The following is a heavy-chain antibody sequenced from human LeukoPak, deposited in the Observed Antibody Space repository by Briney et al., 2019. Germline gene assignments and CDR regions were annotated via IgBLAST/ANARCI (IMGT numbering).Heavy chain of an antibody. CDR3: ARGATDVTGWFDP. CDR1: EFTFSGFY. V-gene: IGHV3-11*04. D-gene: IGHD1-1*01. J-gene: IGHJ5*02. CDR2: ISSSGSTI. Sequence: PGGSLRLSCAASEFTFSGFYMSWIRQAPGKGLEWVSYISSSGSTIYYADSVKGRFTISRDNAKNSLYLQMNGLRAEDTAVYYCARGATDVTGWFDPWGQGTRVTVSS.